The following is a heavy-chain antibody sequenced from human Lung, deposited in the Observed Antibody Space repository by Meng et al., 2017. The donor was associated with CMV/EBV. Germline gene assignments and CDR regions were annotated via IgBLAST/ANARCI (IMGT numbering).Heavy chain of an antibody. CDR3: ARDYYYDRSYYFDY. V-gene: IGHV1-18*01. Sequence: QVQLVQSGSELKKPGASVKVSCKASGYAFTNYSISWVRQAPGQGLEWMGWISAYNGNTNYAQKLQGRVTMTTDTSTSTAYMEVRSLRSDDTAVYYCARDYYYDRSYYFDYWGQGTLVTVSS. CDR1: GYAFTNYS. J-gene: IGHJ4*02. CDR2: ISAYNGNT. D-gene: IGHD3-22*01.